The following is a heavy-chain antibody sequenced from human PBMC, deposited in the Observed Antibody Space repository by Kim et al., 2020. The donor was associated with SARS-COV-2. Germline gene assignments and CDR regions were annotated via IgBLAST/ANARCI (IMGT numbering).Heavy chain of an antibody. J-gene: IGHJ5*02. Sequence: GGSLRLSCAASGFTFSSYWMHWVRQAPGKGLVWVSRINSDGSSTTYADSVKGRFTISRDNAKNTLYLQMNSLRAEDTAVYYCARDSHVWGSYRSQVANNWFAPWGQGTLVTVSS. CDR1: GFTFSSYW. D-gene: IGHD3-16*02. V-gene: IGHV3-74*03. CDR2: INSDGSST. CDR3: ARDSHVWGSYRSQVANNWFAP.